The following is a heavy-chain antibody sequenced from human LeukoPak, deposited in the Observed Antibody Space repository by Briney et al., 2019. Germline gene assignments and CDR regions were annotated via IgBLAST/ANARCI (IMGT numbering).Heavy chain of an antibody. CDR3: ARDGSEGIYY. CDR2: IYYSGST. CDR1: GGSVSSGSYY. J-gene: IGHJ4*02. Sequence: KPSETLSLTCTVSGGSVSSGSYYWSWIRQHPGKGLEWIGYIYYSGSTNYNPSLKSRVTISVDTSKNQFSLKLSSVTAADTAVYYCARDGSEGIYYWGQGTLVTVSS. V-gene: IGHV4-61*01.